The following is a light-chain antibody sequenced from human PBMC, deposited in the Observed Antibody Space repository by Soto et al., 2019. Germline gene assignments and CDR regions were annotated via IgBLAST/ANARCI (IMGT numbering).Light chain of an antibody. Sequence: EIVLTQSPGTLSLSPGERATLSCRASQSVSSSYLAWYQQKPGQAPRLLIYGVSSRATGIPDRFSGSGSGTDFTLTISRLEPEDFAVYYCQEYDDSPPWTFGQGTKAEIK. CDR1: QSVSSSY. J-gene: IGKJ1*01. CDR2: GVS. V-gene: IGKV3-20*01. CDR3: QEYDDSPPWT.